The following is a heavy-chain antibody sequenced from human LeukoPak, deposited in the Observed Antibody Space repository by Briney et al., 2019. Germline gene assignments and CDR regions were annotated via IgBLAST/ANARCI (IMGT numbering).Heavy chain of an antibody. CDR3: AKGHYYGSGSLDY. CDR2: IGGRDGST. CDR1: GFTFSSYG. V-gene: IGHV3-23*01. Sequence: GGSLRLSCAASGFTFSSYGMSWVRQAPGKGLEWVSAIGGRDGSTYYADSVKGRVTISRDNSKNTLYVQMNSLRAEDTAVYYCAKGHYYGSGSLDYWGQGTLVTVSS. D-gene: IGHD3-10*01. J-gene: IGHJ4*02.